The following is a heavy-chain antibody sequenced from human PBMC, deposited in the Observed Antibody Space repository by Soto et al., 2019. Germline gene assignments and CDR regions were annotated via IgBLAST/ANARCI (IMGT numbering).Heavy chain of an antibody. CDR2: IVPIFGTR. V-gene: IGHV1-69*01. CDR1: GGTFSRYS. Sequence: QVQLVQSGAEVTKPGSSVKVSCKISGGTFSRYSISWVRQAPGQGLEWMGGIVPIFGTRNYAQKFQDRVTITTDESAATAHMELSNLRSEDTAVYYCARPFEGGYSSNHHYYYALDVWGQGTAVTVSS. D-gene: IGHD3-22*01. J-gene: IGHJ6*02. CDR3: ARPFEGGYSSNHHYYYALDV.